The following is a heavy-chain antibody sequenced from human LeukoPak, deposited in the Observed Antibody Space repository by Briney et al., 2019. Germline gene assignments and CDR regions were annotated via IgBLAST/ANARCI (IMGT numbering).Heavy chain of an antibody. Sequence: GGSLRLSSEGSGFTFSNYWMGWVRQAPGKGLQWVANIKTDGSEKYYVDSVKGRFTISRDNAKNSLYLQMNSLRAEDTAVYYCATYSSLNRREFQYWGQGTLLTVSS. CDR3: ATYSSLNRREFQY. D-gene: IGHD3-22*01. V-gene: IGHV3-7*01. CDR2: IKTDGSEK. CDR1: GFTFSNYW. J-gene: IGHJ1*01.